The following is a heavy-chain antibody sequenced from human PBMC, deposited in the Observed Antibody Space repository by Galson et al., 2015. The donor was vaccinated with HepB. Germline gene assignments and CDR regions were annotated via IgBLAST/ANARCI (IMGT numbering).Heavy chain of an antibody. V-gene: IGHV3-11*06. J-gene: IGHJ3*02. CDR1: GFTFSDYY. CDR3: ARALRRGPKGLRDAFHI. Sequence: SLRLSCAASGFTFSDYYMNWIRQAPGKGLEWVSYISSSSSYIKYADSVKGRFTISRDNAKNSLYLQMNSLRAEDTAVYYCARALRRGPKGLRDAFHIWGQGTMVTVSS. D-gene: IGHD3-16*01. CDR2: ISSSSSYI.